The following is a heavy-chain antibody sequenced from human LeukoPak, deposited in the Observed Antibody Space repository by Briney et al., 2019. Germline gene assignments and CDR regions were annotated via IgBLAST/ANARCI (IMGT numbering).Heavy chain of an antibody. CDR3: ARRMPTTAGAAWDY. J-gene: IGHJ4*02. CDR2: ISGSGGST. V-gene: IGHV3-23*01. Sequence: PGGSLRLSCAASGFTFSSYAMSWVRQAPGKGLEWVSAISGSGGSTFYADSVKGRFTISRDNSRNTLYLQMDSLRADDTAVFYCARRMPTTAGAAWDYWGQGTLVTVPS. CDR1: GFTFSSYA. D-gene: IGHD5-24*01.